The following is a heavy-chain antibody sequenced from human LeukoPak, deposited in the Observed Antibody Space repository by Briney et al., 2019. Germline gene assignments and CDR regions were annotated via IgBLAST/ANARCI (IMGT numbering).Heavy chain of an antibody. V-gene: IGHV3-30*18. J-gene: IGHJ4*02. D-gene: IGHD6-13*01. CDR2: ISYDGSNK. CDR3: AKDLYSSSWYFPGY. Sequence: PGGSLRLSCAASGFTFSSYSMHWVRQAPGKGLEWVAVISYDGSNKYYADSVKGRFTISRDNSKNTLYLQMNSLRAEDTAVYYCAKDLYSSSWYFPGYWGQGTLVTVSS. CDR1: GFTFSSYS.